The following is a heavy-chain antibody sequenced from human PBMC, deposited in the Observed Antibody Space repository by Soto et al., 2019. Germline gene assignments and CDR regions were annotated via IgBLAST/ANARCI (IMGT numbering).Heavy chain of an antibody. V-gene: IGHV1-46*01. CDR1: GYTFTSYY. CDR3: ARDHDDIAARPGYYFDY. CDR2: INPSGGGT. Sequence: QVQLVQSGAEVKKPGASVKVSYKASGYTFTSYYMHWVRQAPGQGLEWMGIINPSGGGTSYAQKFQGRVSMTRDTSTSTVYMELSSLRSEDTAVYYCARDHDDIAARPGYYFDYWGQGTLVTVSS. D-gene: IGHD6-6*01. J-gene: IGHJ4*02.